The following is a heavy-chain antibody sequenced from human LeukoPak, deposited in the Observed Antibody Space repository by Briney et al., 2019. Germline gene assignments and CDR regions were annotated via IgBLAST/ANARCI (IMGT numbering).Heavy chain of an antibody. Sequence: SETLFLTCTVSGGSISSYYWSWIWQPPGKGLEWIGYIYYSGSTNYNPSLKSRVTISVDTSKNQFSLKLSSVTAADTAVYYCARCDRGLYYFDYWGQGTLVTVSS. J-gene: IGHJ4*02. V-gene: IGHV4-59*01. CDR3: ARCDRGLYYFDY. CDR2: IYYSGST. D-gene: IGHD3-10*01. CDR1: GGSISSYY.